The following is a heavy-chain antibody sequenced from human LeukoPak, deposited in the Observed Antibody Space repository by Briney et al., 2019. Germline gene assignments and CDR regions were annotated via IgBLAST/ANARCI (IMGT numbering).Heavy chain of an antibody. D-gene: IGHD6-19*01. CDR2: IIPNTGGT. CDR1: GYSFSGFY. V-gene: IGHV1-2*02. J-gene: IGHJ4*02. CDR3: AREWLIVVTGTGHLDY. Sequence: ASVKVSCKASGYSFSGFYMHWVRQAPGQGLEWMGWIIPNTGGTNYAQKFQGRVTMTRDTTISTAYMELSSLRSDDTSVYYCAREWLIVVTGTGHLDYWGQGTLVTVSS.